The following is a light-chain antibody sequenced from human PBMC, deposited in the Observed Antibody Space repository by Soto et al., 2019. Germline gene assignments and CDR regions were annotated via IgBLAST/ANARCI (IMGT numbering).Light chain of an antibody. CDR3: SSYAGSYSFV. Sequence: QSALTQPRSVSGSPGQSVTISCTGTSSDVGAYNYVSWYQQHPGKAPKLMIYDVTKRPSGVPDRFSASKSGNTASLTISGLQAEDEADYYSSSYAGSYSFVFGTGTKLTVL. J-gene: IGLJ1*01. V-gene: IGLV2-11*01. CDR2: DVT. CDR1: SSDVGAYNY.